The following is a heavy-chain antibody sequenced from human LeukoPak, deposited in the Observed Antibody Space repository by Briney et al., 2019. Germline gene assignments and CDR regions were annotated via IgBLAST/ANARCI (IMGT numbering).Heavy chain of an antibody. V-gene: IGHV3-74*01. CDR3: AKASAMIVVVSKHFDY. Sequence: GGSLRLSCAASGFTFSSYWMHWVRQAPGKGLVWVSRINSDGSSTSYADSVKGRFTISRDNSKNTLYLQMNSLRAEDTAVYYCAKASAMIVVVSKHFDYWGQGTLVTVSS. D-gene: IGHD3-22*01. J-gene: IGHJ4*02. CDR1: GFTFSSYW. CDR2: INSDGSST.